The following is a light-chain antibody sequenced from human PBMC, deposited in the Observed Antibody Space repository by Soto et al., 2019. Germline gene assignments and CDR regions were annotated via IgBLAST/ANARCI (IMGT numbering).Light chain of an antibody. J-gene: IGLJ1*01. CDR2: EVT. V-gene: IGLV2-14*01. CDR1: SNDIGSYNR. Sequence: QSALTQPASMSGSPGQSITISCTGTSNDIGSYNRVSWYQQHPGKAPKLIIYEVTDRPSGVSNRFSGSKSGNTASLTISGLQAEDEAEYYCSSYTNINTRACVFGTGTKVTVL. CDR3: SSYTNINTRACV.